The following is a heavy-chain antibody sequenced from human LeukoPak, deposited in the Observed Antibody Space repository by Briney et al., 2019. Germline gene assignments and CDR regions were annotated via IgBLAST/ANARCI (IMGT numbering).Heavy chain of an antibody. V-gene: IGHV3-33*08. Sequence: PGGSLRFSVEAPGLTFISFGSPGVGQAQGKGLGWGEVIWYDGSNKYYADSVKGRFTISRDNSKNTLSLQMNSLRAEDAAVYYCARGGWVVVPAAIVTCFDYWGQGTLVTVSS. CDR1: GLTFISFG. J-gene: IGHJ4*02. D-gene: IGHD2-2*01. CDR2: IWYDGSNK. CDR3: ARGGWVVVPAAIVTCFDY.